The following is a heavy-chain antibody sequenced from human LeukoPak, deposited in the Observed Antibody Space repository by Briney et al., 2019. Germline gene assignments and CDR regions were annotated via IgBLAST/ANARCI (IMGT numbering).Heavy chain of an antibody. V-gene: IGHV4-39*07. Sequence: SETLSLTCTVSGASISSTSYCWGWIRQPPGKGLEWIGSIYHSGSTYYNPSLKSRVAISVDTSKNQFSLKLSSVTAADTAVYYCASATLRCSGGSCYEMDVWGKGTTVTVSS. D-gene: IGHD2-15*01. CDR2: IYHSGST. CDR1: GASISSTSYC. J-gene: IGHJ6*04. CDR3: ASATLRCSGGSCYEMDV.